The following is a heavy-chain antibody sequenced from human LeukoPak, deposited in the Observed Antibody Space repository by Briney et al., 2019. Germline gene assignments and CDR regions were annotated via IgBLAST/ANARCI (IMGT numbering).Heavy chain of an antibody. CDR1: GGSISSSSYY. CDR2: IYYSGST. Sequence: SETLSLTCTASGGSISSSSYYWGWIRQPPGKGLEWIGSIYYSGSTYYNPSLKSRVTISVDTSKNQFSLKLSSVTAADTAVYYCARLNGAAVPRPPRWGQGTQVTVSS. J-gene: IGHJ4*02. V-gene: IGHV4-39*01. D-gene: IGHD6-13*01. CDR3: ARLNGAAVPRPPR.